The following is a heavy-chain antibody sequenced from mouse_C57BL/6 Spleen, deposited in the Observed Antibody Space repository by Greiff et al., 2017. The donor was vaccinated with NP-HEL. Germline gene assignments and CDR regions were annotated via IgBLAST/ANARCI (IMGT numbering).Heavy chain of an antibody. V-gene: IGHV1-52*01. CDR2: IDPSDSET. CDR3: AREKGYDYDDWYFDV. D-gene: IGHD2-4*01. CDR1: GYTFTSYW. J-gene: IGHJ1*03. Sequence: VQLQQPGAELVRPGSSVKLSCKASGYTFTSYWMHWVKQRPIQGLEWIGNIDPSDSETHYNQKFKDKATLTVDKSSSTAYMQLSSLTSEDSAVYYCAREKGYDYDDWYFDVWGTGTTVTVSS.